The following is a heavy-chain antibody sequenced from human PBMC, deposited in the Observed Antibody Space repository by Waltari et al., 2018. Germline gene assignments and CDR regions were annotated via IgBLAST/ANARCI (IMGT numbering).Heavy chain of an antibody. Sequence: QVQLVQSGAEVKKPGSSVKGSFKASGGTFSSYAISWVRQAPGQGLEWVGGIIPIFGTANYAQKFQGRVTITADESTSTAYMELSSLRSEDTAVYYCARDLHYYNSSGYLRGYGMDVWGQGTTVTVSS. D-gene: IGHD3-22*01. CDR2: IIPIFGTA. J-gene: IGHJ6*02. CDR3: ARDLHYYNSSGYLRGYGMDV. CDR1: GGTFSSYA. V-gene: IGHV1-69*12.